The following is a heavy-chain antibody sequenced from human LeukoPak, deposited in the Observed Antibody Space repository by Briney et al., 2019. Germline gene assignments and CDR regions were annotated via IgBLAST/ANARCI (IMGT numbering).Heavy chain of an antibody. Sequence: SETLSLTCSVSGGSIVSSSYCWGWIRQPPGKGLEWIGTICYSGSTFYNPSLKGRAALSVDTSKNQFSLKLSSVTAADTAVYYCARTENYIPEDCFDPWGQGTLVTVSS. CDR1: GGSIVSSSYC. D-gene: IGHD5-24*01. J-gene: IGHJ5*02. V-gene: IGHV4-39*01. CDR2: ICYSGST. CDR3: ARTENYIPEDCFDP.